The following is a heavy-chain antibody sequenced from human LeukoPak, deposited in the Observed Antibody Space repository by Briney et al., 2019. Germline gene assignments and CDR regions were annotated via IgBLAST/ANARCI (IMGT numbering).Heavy chain of an antibody. V-gene: IGHV3-7*03. CDR2: INQDGSET. D-gene: IGHD4-17*01. Sequence: GGSLRLSCAASGFTFSNYWMSWVRQAPGKGLEWVANINQDGSETYYVDSMKGRFTISRDNAKNSLYLQMNSLGAEDTAVYYCAREGPYGDYLNYWGQGTLVTVSS. CDR1: GFTFSNYW. J-gene: IGHJ4*02. CDR3: AREGPYGDYLNY.